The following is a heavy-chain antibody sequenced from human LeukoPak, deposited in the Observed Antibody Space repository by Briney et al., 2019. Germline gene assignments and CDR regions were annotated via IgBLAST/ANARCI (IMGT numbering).Heavy chain of an antibody. V-gene: IGHV4-59*01. Sequence: PSETLSLTCTVSGGSISSYYWSWIRQPPGKGLEWIGYIYYSGSTNYNPSLKSRVTISVDTSKNQFSLKLSSVTAVDTAVYYCARGLLDDYTHPAAFDIWGQGTMVTVSS. CDR2: IYYSGST. CDR3: ARGLLDDYTHPAAFDI. J-gene: IGHJ3*02. CDR1: GGSISSYY. D-gene: IGHD5-24*01.